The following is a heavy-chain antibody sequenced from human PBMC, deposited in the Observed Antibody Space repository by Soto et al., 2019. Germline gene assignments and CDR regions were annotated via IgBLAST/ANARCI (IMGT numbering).Heavy chain of an antibody. CDR3: AASRMGLISVLKS. J-gene: IGHJ5*02. V-gene: IGHV4-59*01. CDR2: IPHSGGP. D-gene: IGHD3-10*01. Sequence: LXRXCTVSLDSMKIXFSGWITHPRVKWLEWIGYIPHSGGPTYTPSLKSRVTIAIDTAGNEFSLSLNSVTTADTAVYYCAASRMGLISVLKSWGQGTQGTVSS. CDR1: LDSMKIXF.